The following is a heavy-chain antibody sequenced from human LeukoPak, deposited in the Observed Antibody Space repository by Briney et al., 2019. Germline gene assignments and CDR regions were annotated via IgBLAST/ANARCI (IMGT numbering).Heavy chain of an antibody. V-gene: IGHV3-23*01. J-gene: IGHJ4*02. CDR1: GFTFSSYA. CDR2: ISGSGGST. Sequence: PGGSLRLSCAASGFTFSSYAMSWVRQAPGKGLEWVSAISGSGGSTYYADSVKGRFTISRDNSKNTLYLQMNSLRAEDTAVHYCATPHTYYYDSSGFDYWGQGTLVTVSS. D-gene: IGHD3-22*01. CDR3: ATPHTYYYDSSGFDY.